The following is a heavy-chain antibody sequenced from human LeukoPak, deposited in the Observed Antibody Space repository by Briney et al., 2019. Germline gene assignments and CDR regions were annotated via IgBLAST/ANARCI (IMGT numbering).Heavy chain of an antibody. D-gene: IGHD3-3*01. CDR2: IYYSGST. CDR3: ARTIRFLEWLARYPTTFDY. Sequence: PSETLSLTCTVSGGSISSSSYYWGWIRQPPGKGLEWIGSIYYSGSTYYNPSLKSRVTISVDTSKNQFSLKLSSVTAADTAVYYCARTIRFLEWLARYPTTFDYWGQGTLVTVSS. J-gene: IGHJ4*02. V-gene: IGHV4-39*01. CDR1: GGSISSSSYY.